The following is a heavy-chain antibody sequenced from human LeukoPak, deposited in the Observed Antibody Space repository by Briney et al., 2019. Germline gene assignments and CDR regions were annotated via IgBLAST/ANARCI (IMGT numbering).Heavy chain of an antibody. Sequence: SETLSLTCAVYGGSFSGYYWSWIRQPPGKGLEWIGEINHSGSTNYNPSLKSRVTISVDTSKNQFSLKLSSVTAADTAVYYRARGQVVVVPAAMYYYYYMDVWGKGTTVTVSS. CDR1: GGSFSGYY. V-gene: IGHV4-34*01. CDR2: INHSGST. J-gene: IGHJ6*03. D-gene: IGHD2-2*01. CDR3: ARGQVVVVPAAMYYYYYMDV.